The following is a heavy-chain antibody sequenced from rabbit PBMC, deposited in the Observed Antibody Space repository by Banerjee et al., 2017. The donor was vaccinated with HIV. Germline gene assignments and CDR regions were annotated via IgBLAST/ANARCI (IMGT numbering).Heavy chain of an antibody. CDR2: IDISSDYT. Sequence: QSLEESGGDLVKPGASLTLTCTASGFSFSSYYYMCWVRQAPGKGQEWIACIDISSDYTWYANWAKGRFTISKTSSTTVTLQMTSLTAADTATYFCARHYTINGGYFGLWGPGTLVTVS. D-gene: IGHD1-1*01. V-gene: IGHV1S40*01. CDR1: GFSFSSYYY. J-gene: IGHJ4*01. CDR3: ARHYTINGGYFGL.